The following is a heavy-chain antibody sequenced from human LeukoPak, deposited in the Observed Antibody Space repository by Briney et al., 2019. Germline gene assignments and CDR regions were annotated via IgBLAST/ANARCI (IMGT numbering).Heavy chain of an antibody. V-gene: IGHV3-7*01. CDR1: GFTFSTYW. D-gene: IGHD5-24*01. J-gene: IGHJ4*02. Sequence: GGSLRLSCAASGFTFSTYWMSWVRQAPGKGLEWVANIKEDGSEKYYVDSVKGRFTISRDNAKNSLNLQMNSLRAEDTALYYCARQGMAAFDYWGQGTLVTVS. CDR3: ARQGMAAFDY. CDR2: IKEDGSEK.